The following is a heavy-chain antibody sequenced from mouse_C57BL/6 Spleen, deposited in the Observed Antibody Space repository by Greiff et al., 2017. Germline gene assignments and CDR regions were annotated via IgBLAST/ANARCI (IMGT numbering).Heavy chain of an antibody. J-gene: IGHJ4*01. D-gene: IGHD1-1*01. CDR2: IDPETGGT. CDR3: TRWGITTVDY. Sequence: VQGVESGAELVRPGASVTLSCKASGYTFTDYEMHWVKQTPVHGLEWIGAIDPETGGTAYNQKFKGKAILTADKSSSTAYMELRSLTSEDSAVYYCTRWGITTVDYWGQGTSVTVSS. V-gene: IGHV1-15*01. CDR1: GYTFTDYE.